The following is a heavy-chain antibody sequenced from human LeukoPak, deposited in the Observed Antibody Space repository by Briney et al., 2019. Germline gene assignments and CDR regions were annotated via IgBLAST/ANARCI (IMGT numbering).Heavy chain of an antibody. D-gene: IGHD2-15*01. J-gene: IGHJ4*02. V-gene: IGHV3-7*01. CDR2: IKQDGREK. Sequence: PGGSLRLSCAASGFTFSSYWMNWVRQAPGKGLEWVANIKQDGREKYYVDSVKGRFTISRDNAKNSLYLQMYSLRAEDTAVYYCAREVVVADYFDYWGQGTLVTVSS. CDR1: GFTFSSYW. CDR3: AREVVVADYFDY.